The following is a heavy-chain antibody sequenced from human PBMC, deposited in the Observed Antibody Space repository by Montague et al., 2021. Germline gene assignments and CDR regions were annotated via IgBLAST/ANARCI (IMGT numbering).Heavy chain of an antibody. D-gene: IGHD2-21*02. V-gene: IGHV3-30-3*01. J-gene: IGHJ3*02. CDR2: VSYDGSNK. Sequence: SLRLSCAASGFTFSNYSMHWVRQSPGKGLEWVAVVSYDGSNKFYADSVKGRFTISRDNSKYTLFLQMNSLRAEDTAIYSCARPVCSCDCYGAFDIWGHGTMVTVSS. CDR1: GFTFSNYS. CDR3: ARPVCSCDCYGAFDI.